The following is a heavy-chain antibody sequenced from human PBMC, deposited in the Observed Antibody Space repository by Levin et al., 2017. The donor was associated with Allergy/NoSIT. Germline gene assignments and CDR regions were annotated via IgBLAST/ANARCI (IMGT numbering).Heavy chain of an antibody. Sequence: SETLSLTCTVSGGSVSSGSYYWSWIRQPPGKGLEWIGYRYYSGSTSYNPSLKGRVTISADTSKNQFSLKLTSVTAADTAVYYCARDRSGSYFDYWGQGTLVTVSS. CDR1: GGSVSSGSYY. D-gene: IGHD5-12*01. CDR3: ARDRSGSYFDY. V-gene: IGHV4-61*01. J-gene: IGHJ4*02. CDR2: RYYSGST.